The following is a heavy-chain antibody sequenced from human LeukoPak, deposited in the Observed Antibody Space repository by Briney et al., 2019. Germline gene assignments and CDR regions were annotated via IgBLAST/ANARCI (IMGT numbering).Heavy chain of an antibody. V-gene: IGHV3-23*01. CDR2: ISSSAGGT. J-gene: IGHJ4*02. CDR3: AKAYGSGNYYPFDY. Sequence: GGSLRLSCAASGFTFSSYALNWVRQAPGKGLEWVSTISSSAGGTYYADSVTGRFTISRDTSKNTLFLQMNSLRAEDTAVYYCAKAYGSGNYYPFDYWGQGTLVTVSS. CDR1: GFTFSSYA. D-gene: IGHD3-10*01.